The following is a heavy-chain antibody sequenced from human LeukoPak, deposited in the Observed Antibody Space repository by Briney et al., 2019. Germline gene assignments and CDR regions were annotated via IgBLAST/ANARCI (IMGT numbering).Heavy chain of an antibody. CDR3: ARRKCAYSYYYYYMDV. D-gene: IGHD4/OR15-4a*01. CDR2: IDHTGST. CDR1: GYSIRNGYY. Sequence: SETLSLTCAVSGYSIRNGYYWGWIRQSPGKGLEGIGGIDHTGSTYYNPSLKSRVTISVDTSKNQFYLKLSSVTAADTAVYYCARRKCAYSYYYYYMDVWGKGTPVTVSS. V-gene: IGHV4-38-2*01. J-gene: IGHJ6*03.